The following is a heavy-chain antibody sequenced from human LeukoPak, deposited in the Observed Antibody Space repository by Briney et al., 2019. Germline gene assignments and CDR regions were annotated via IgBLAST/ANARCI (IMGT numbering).Heavy chain of an antibody. CDR1: GFTFSSYG. Sequence: GGSLRLSCAASGFTFSSYGMHWVRQAPGKGLEWVAVISYDGSNKYYADSVKGRFTISRDNSKNTLYLQMNSPRAEDTAVYYCAKDVDTAMVFDYWGQGTLVTISS. D-gene: IGHD5-18*01. CDR2: ISYDGSNK. V-gene: IGHV3-30*18. J-gene: IGHJ4*02. CDR3: AKDVDTAMVFDY.